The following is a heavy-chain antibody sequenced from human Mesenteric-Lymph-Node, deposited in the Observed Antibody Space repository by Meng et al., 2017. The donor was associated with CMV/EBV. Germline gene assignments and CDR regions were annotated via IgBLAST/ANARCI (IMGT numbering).Heavy chain of an antibody. Sequence: MSWIRQAQGKGLEWGSYISSSGSTIDYADSVKGRFTISRDNAKNSLYLQMNSLRAEDTAVYYCARDLYYDFWSGYYTGGAYYYGMDVWGQGTTVTVSS. CDR2: ISSSGSTI. CDR3: ARDLYYDFWSGYYTGGAYYYGMDV. V-gene: IGHV3-11*01. D-gene: IGHD3-3*01. J-gene: IGHJ6*02.